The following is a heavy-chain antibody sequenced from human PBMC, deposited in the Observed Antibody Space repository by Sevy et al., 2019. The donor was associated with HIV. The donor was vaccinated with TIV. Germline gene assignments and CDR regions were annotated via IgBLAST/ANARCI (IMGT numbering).Heavy chain of an antibody. Sequence: SETLSLTCAVYGGSFSGYYWSWIRQSPGKGLEWIGEINHSGSTNYNPSLKSRVTISVDTSKNQFSLKLSSVTAADTAVYYCARVRYYYDSSGFSSLYGMDVWGQGTTVTVSS. CDR1: GGSFSGYY. CDR3: ARVRYYYDSSGFSSLYGMDV. J-gene: IGHJ6*02. CDR2: INHSGST. D-gene: IGHD3-22*01. V-gene: IGHV4-34*01.